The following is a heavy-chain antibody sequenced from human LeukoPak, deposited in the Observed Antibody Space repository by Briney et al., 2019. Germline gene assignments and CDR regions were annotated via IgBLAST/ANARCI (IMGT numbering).Heavy chain of an antibody. CDR1: GFTFSSYA. Sequence: PGRSLRLSCAASGFTFSSYAMHWVRQAPGKGLEWVAVISYDGSNKYYADSVKGRFTISRDNSKNTLYLQMNSLRAEDTAVYYCARGGGCSSTSCYLPFDYWGQGTLVTVSS. CDR3: ARGGGCSSTSCYLPFDY. D-gene: IGHD2-2*01. J-gene: IGHJ4*02. CDR2: ISYDGSNK. V-gene: IGHV3-30*04.